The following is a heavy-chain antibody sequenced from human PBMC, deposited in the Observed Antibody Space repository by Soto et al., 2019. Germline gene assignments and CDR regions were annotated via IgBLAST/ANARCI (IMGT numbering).Heavy chain of an antibody. Sequence: PSDTLSLTCTVSGGSISSSSYYWGWIRQPPGKGLEWIGSIYYSGSTYYNPSLKSRVTISVDTSKNQFSLKLSSVTAADTAVYYCARQALRYFDWSPYYFDNWGQGTLVTVSS. CDR2: IYYSGST. D-gene: IGHD3-9*01. J-gene: IGHJ4*02. CDR1: GGSISSSSYY. CDR3: ARQALRYFDWSPYYFDN. V-gene: IGHV4-39*01.